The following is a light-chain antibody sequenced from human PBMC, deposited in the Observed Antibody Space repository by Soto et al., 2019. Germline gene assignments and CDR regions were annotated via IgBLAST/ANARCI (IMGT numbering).Light chain of an antibody. CDR3: QVWDSGSAHVV. CDR1: NIGSKG. V-gene: IGLV3-21*04. CDR2: SDT. Sequence: SYELTQPPSVSVAPGKTASIACGGNNIGSKGVHWYQQKPCQAPVLVIYSDTDLPPGIPERFSGSNSANLATLTISRVEAGDDADYYCQVWDSGSAHVVFGGGTKLTVL. J-gene: IGLJ2*01.